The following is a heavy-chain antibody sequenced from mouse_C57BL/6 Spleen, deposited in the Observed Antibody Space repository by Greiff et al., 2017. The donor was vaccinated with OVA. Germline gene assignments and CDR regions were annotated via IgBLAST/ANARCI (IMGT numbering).Heavy chain of an antibody. J-gene: IGHJ1*03. CDR3: ARRVLYYYGSSYWYFDD. Sequence: QVQLQQPGAELVMPGASVKLSCKASGYTFTSYWMHWVKQRPGQGLEWIGEIDPSDSYTNYNQKFKGKSTLTVDKSSSTAYMPLSSLTSEDSAVYYCARRVLYYYGSSYWYFDDWGTGTTVTVSS. D-gene: IGHD1-1*01. CDR2: IDPSDSYT. CDR1: GYTFTSYW. V-gene: IGHV1-69*01.